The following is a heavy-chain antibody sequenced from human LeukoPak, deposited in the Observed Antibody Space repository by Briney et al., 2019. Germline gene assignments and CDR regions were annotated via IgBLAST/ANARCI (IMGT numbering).Heavy chain of an antibody. V-gene: IGHV7-4-1*02. D-gene: IGHD3-22*01. J-gene: IGHJ4*02. CDR3: ARDFSGYHGRFDY. Sequence: ASVKVSCKASGGTFSNYAISWVRQAPGQGLEWMGWINTNTGNPTYAQGLTGRFVFSLDTSLSTAYLQISSLKAEDTAVYYCARDFSGYHGRFDYWGQGTLVTVSS. CDR2: INTNTGNP. CDR1: GGTFSNYA.